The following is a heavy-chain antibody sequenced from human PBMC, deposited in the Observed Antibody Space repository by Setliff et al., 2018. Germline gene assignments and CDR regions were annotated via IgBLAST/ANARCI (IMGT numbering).Heavy chain of an antibody. J-gene: IGHJ1*01. CDR2: ISYSGIT. V-gene: IGHV4-59*02. D-gene: IGHD1-1*01. Sequence: SETLSLTCNVSGASVSSHYWDWIRQPPGKGLEWIGFISYSGITTCNVSLKSRVSISVDTSKNQLSLTLSSVTAADTAVYYCVREGYSEYFQDWGRGTQVTVSS. CDR3: VREGYSEYFQD. CDR1: GASVSSHY.